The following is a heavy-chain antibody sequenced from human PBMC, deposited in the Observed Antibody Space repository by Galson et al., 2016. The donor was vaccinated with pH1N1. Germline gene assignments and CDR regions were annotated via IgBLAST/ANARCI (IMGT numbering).Heavy chain of an antibody. CDR2: TYYRSKWYN. D-gene: IGHD3-3*01. J-gene: IGHJ3*02. V-gene: IGHV6-1*01. CDR3: ARGVIDYDXWSGYQNHAAFDI. Sequence: CAISGDSVSSNSATWNWIRQSPSRGLEWLGRTYYRSKWYNDYAESVKSRIIISPDTSKNQXXLQLNSVTPADTAVYYWARGVIDYDXWSGYQNHAAFDIWXXGXMV. CDR1: GDSVSSNSAT.